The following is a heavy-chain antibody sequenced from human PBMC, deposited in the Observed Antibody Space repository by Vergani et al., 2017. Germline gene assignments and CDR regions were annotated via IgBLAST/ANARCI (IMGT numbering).Heavy chain of an antibody. Sequence: QVQLVESGGGVVQPGRSLRLSCAASGFTFSSYAIHWVRQAPGKGLEWVAVISYDGSNKYYADSVKGRFTISRDNSKNTLYLQMNSLRAEDTAVYYCAKMRGVGATGAFDIWGQGTMVTVSS. J-gene: IGHJ3*02. CDR1: GFTFSSYA. V-gene: IGHV3-30-3*01. CDR2: ISYDGSNK. D-gene: IGHD1-26*01. CDR3: AKMRGVGATGAFDI.